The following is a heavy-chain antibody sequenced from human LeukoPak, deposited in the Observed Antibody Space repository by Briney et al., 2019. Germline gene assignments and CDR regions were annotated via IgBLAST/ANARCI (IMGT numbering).Heavy chain of an antibody. V-gene: IGHV3-73*01. CDR3: TRTSDILTGYTPREAYYYYYHMDV. CDR2: IRSKANSYAT. Sequence: PGGSLRLSCAASGFTFSNHGMSWVRQASGKGLEWVGRIRSKANSYATVYAASVKGRFTISRDDSKNTAYLQMNSLKTEDTAVYYCTRTSDILTGYTPREAYYYYYHMDVWGKGTTVTISS. D-gene: IGHD3-9*01. J-gene: IGHJ6*03. CDR1: GFTFSNHG.